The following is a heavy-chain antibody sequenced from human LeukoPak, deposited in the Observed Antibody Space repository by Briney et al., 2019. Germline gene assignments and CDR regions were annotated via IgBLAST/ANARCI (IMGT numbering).Heavy chain of an antibody. CDR3: ARARLDSSGRFDY. D-gene: IGHD3-22*01. Sequence: SETLSLTCTVSGGSISSYYWSWIRQSPGKGLEWIGYIYYGGSTDYNPSLKSRVTIPKDTSKTPFSLRLSSVTAADTAVYYCARARLDSSGRFDYWGQGTLVTVSS. J-gene: IGHJ4*02. V-gene: IGHV4-59*01. CDR1: GGSISSYY. CDR2: IYYGGST.